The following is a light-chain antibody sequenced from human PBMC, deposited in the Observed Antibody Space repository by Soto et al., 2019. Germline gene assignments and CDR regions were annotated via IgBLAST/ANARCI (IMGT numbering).Light chain of an antibody. J-gene: IGLJ1*01. CDR1: NSDVGGYNF. Sequence: QSVLTQPASVSGSPGQSITISCTGTNSDVGGYNFVSWYQQYPGKAPKVVIYEGSKRPSGVSNRFSGSKSGNTASLTISGLQAEDEADYYCCSYAGFSSFVFGTGTKLTVL. V-gene: IGLV2-23*03. CDR2: EGS. CDR3: CSYAGFSSFV.